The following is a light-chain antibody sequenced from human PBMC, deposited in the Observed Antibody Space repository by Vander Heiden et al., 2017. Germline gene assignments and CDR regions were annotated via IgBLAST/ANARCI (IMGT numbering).Light chain of an antibody. V-gene: IGLV10-54*04. Sequence: QAGLTQPPSVSKGLGQTATPTCTGHSNNVASQGAVAHQGAIWLQQHPGHPPKLLSYRNNNRPSGISERFSASRSGNTASLTITGLQPEDEADYYCSAWDTSLSTFGFGTGTKVTVL. CDR1: SNNVASQG. CDR2: RNN. J-gene: IGLJ1*01. CDR3: SAWDTSLSTFG.